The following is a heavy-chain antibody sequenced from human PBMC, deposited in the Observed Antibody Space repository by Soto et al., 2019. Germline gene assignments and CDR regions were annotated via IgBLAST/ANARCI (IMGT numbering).Heavy chain of an antibody. V-gene: IGHV3-23*01. J-gene: IGHJ4*02. CDR3: AKLSLLWFGELYPAHFDY. CDR2: ISGSGGST. CDR1: GFTFSSYA. Sequence: RRLSCAASGFTFSSYAMSWVRQAPGKGLEWVSAISGSGGSTYYADSVKGRFTISRDNSKNTLYLQMNSLRAEDTAVYYCAKLSLLWFGELYPAHFDYWGQGTLVTVSS. D-gene: IGHD3-10*01.